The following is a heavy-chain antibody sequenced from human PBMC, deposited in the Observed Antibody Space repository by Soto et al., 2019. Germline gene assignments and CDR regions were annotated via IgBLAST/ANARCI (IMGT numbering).Heavy chain of an antibody. CDR2: IYWDDDE. D-gene: IGHD2-21*02. J-gene: IGHJ4*02. CDR3: DRRGMTVIVEDPCFDV. Sequence: SGPTLVNATQTLTLTCTFSGFSLSTRGVGVGWIRRPPGKALEWPALIYWDDDERYSPSLRSRLTITKDTSRSQVVLTMTNMDPVHTATCDCDRRGMTVIVEDPCFDVWGPGIPVPLSS. V-gene: IGHV2-5*02. CDR1: GFSLSTRGVG.